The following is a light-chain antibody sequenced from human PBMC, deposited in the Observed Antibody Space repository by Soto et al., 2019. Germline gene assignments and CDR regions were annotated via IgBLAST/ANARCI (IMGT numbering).Light chain of an antibody. V-gene: IGKV3-11*01. CDR3: QQRSNWPPIT. CDR2: DAS. Sequence: IVMTQSPTTLPVSPGERATLSCMASQSVSSYLAWYQQKPGQAPRLLIYDASNRATGIPARFSGSGSGTDFTLTISSLEPEDFAVYYCQQRSNWPPITFGQRRRLEIK. CDR1: QSVSSY. J-gene: IGKJ5*01.